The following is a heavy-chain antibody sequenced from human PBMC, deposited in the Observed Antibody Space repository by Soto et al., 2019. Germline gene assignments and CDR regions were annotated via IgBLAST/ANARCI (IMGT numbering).Heavy chain of an antibody. CDR2: IRQDGRDK. CDR3: ASPQQWLGQRGDFDY. Sequence: EVQLVESGGGLVQPGGSLRLSCAASGFTFSNYWMSWVRQAPGKGLEGVANIRQDGRDKYYVASVKGRFTISRDNSKNSLYLQMNSLRAEDTAVYYCASPQQWLGQRGDFDYWGQGTLVTVSS. J-gene: IGHJ4*02. V-gene: IGHV3-7*03. D-gene: IGHD6-19*01. CDR1: GFTFSNYW.